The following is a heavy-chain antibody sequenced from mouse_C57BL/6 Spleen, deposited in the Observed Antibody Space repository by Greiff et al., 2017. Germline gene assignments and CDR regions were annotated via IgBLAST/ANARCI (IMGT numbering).Heavy chain of an antibody. CDR2: FNPGSGGT. CDR3: ARGKGYYDYEDYAMDY. CDR1: GYAFTNYL. D-gene: IGHD2-4*01. V-gene: IGHV1-54*01. J-gene: IGHJ4*01. Sequence: QVQLKQSGAELVRPGTSVKVSCKASGYAFTNYLIEWVKQRPGQGLEWIGVFNPGSGGTNYNEKFKGKATLTADKSSSTAYMQLSSLTSEDSAVYFCARGKGYYDYEDYAMDYWGQGTSVTVSS.